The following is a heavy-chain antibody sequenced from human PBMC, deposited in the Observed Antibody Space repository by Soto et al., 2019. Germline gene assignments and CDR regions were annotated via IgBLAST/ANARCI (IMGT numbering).Heavy chain of an antibody. J-gene: IGHJ4*02. Sequence: ASVKVSCKASGYTFTSYGISWLRQAPGQGLEWMGWISAYNGNTNYAQKLQGRVTMTTDTSTSTAYMELRSLRSDDTAVYYCARVPPTVVNFDYWGQGTLVTVSS. CDR2: ISAYNGNT. CDR3: ARVPPTVVNFDY. V-gene: IGHV1-18*01. D-gene: IGHD4-17*01. CDR1: GYTFTSYG.